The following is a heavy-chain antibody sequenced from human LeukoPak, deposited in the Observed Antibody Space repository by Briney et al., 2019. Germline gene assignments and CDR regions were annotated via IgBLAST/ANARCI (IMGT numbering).Heavy chain of an antibody. CDR3: ARDTQSHGYLLGVIGL. J-gene: IGHJ4*02. CDR1: GYTFTIYG. Sequence: GASVKVSSTASGYTFTIYGLSWVRQAPGQGLEWMGWISPYTHNINYAQNLQGRVTMTTDLSTSTAYLEVRSLRSDDTAVYYCARDTQSHGYLLGVIGLWGQETLVTVSS. CDR2: ISPYTHNI. D-gene: IGHD3-10*01. V-gene: IGHV1-18*01.